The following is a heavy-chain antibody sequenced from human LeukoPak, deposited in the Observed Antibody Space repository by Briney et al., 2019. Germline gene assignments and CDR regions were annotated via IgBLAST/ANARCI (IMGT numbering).Heavy chain of an antibody. CDR2: INHSGST. Sequence: SETLSLTCAVYGGSFSGYYGSWIRQPPGKGLEWIGEINHSGSTNYNPSLKSRVTISVDTSKNQFSLKLSSVTAADTAVYYCARRWFRGYSYGLSGWFDPWGQGTLVTVSS. D-gene: IGHD5-18*01. J-gene: IGHJ5*02. CDR1: GGSFSGYY. V-gene: IGHV4-34*01. CDR3: ARRWFRGYSYGLSGWFDP.